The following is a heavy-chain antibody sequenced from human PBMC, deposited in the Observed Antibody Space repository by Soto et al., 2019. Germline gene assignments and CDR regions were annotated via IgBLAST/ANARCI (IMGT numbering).Heavy chain of an antibody. CDR3: AKGVPGIAVAGTGYFQH. Sequence: EVQLLESGGGLVQPGGSLRLSCAASGFTFSSYAMSWVRQAPGKGLEWVSGISGSGDSTYYADSVKGRFTISRDNSKNPVFLQMNSLRAEDTAGYYCAKGVPGIAVAGTGYFQHWGQGTLVTVSS. D-gene: IGHD6-19*01. CDR1: GFTFSSYA. J-gene: IGHJ1*01. V-gene: IGHV3-23*01. CDR2: ISGSGDST.